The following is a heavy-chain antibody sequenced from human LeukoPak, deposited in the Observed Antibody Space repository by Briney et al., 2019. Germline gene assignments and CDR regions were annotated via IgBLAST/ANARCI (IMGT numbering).Heavy chain of an antibody. CDR1: GGSISSYY. J-gene: IGHJ4*02. Sequence: SETLSLTCTVSGGSISSYYWSWIRQPAGKGLEWIGRIYTSGSTNYNPSLKSRVTMSVDTSKNQFSLKLSSVTAADTAVYYCAKSRSAVAVAGSNYWGQGTLVTVSS. CDR3: AKSRSAVAVAGSNY. V-gene: IGHV4-4*07. CDR2: IYTSGST. D-gene: IGHD6-19*01.